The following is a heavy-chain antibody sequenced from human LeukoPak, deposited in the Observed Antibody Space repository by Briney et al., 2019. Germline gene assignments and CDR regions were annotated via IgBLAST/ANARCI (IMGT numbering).Heavy chain of an antibody. J-gene: IGHJ4*02. CDR1: GFTFSSYS. Sequence: GGSLRLSCAASGFTFSSYSMNWVRQAPGKGLEWVSSISSSSNYIYYADSVKGRFTISRDNAKNSLYLQMNSLRAEDTAVYYCARGGGGSYYHLLDYWGQGTLVTVPS. CDR3: ARGGGGSYYHLLDY. CDR2: ISSSSNYI. D-gene: IGHD1-26*01. V-gene: IGHV3-21*01.